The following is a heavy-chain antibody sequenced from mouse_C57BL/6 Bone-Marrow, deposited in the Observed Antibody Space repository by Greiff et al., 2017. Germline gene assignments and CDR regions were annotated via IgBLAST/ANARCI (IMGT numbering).Heavy chain of an antibody. J-gene: IGHJ2*01. V-gene: IGHV1-66*01. Sequence: QVQLQQSGPELVKPGASVKISCKASGYSFTSYYIHWVKQRPGQGLEWIGWIYPGSGNTKYNEKFKGKATLTADTSSSTAYMQLSSLTSEDSAVYYCAKGWALYYFDYWGQGTTLTVSS. CDR3: AKGWALYYFDY. CDR1: GYSFTSYY. CDR2: IYPGSGNT. D-gene: IGHD2-3*01.